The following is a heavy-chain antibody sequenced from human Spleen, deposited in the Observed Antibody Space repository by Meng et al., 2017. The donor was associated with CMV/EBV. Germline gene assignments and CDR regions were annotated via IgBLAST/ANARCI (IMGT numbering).Heavy chain of an antibody. J-gene: IGHJ4*02. Sequence: GESLKISCAASGFTFSDYYMSWIRQAPGQGLEWVSHISPSGSTRYYADSVKGRFTISRDNSKNTLYLQMNSLRAEDTAVYYCAKDLSGITGTTYWGQGTLVTVSS. CDR1: GFTFSDYY. CDR2: ISPSGSTR. CDR3: AKDLSGITGTTY. V-gene: IGHV3-11*04. D-gene: IGHD1-7*01.